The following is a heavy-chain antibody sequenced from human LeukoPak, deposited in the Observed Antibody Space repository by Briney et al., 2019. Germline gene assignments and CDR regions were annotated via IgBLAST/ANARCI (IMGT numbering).Heavy chain of an antibody. CDR2: IYYSGST. CDR3: ARGSPLAGVVMDV. J-gene: IGHJ6*02. CDR1: GGSISSGDYY. D-gene: IGHD2-21*01. V-gene: IGHV4-30-4*01. Sequence: SQTLSLTCTVSGGSISSGDYYWSWIRQPPGKGLEWIGYIYYSGSTYYNPSLKSRVTISVDTSKNQFSPKLSSVTAADTAVYYCARGSPLAGVVMDVWGQGTTVTVSS.